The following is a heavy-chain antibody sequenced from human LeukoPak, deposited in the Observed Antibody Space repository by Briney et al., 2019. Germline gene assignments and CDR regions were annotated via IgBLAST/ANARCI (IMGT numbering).Heavy chain of an antibody. J-gene: IGHJ4*02. D-gene: IGHD3-22*01. Sequence: SVKVSCKASGGTFSSYAISWVRQAPGQGLEWMGRIIPILGIANYAQKFQGRVTITADKSTSTAYMELSSLRSEDTAVYYCAREILNDSSGYYRSGSSGILDYWGQGTLVTVSS. CDR3: AREILNDSSGYYRSGSSGILDY. V-gene: IGHV1-69*04. CDR1: GGTFSSYA. CDR2: IIPILGIA.